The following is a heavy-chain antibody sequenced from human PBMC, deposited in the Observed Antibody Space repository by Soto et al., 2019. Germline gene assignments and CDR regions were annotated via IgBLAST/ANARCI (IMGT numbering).Heavy chain of an antibody. V-gene: IGHV4-4*07. CDR2: IYTSGST. Sequence: SETLSLTCNVSGGSIRSYYWSWVRQPAGKPLEWIGRIYTSGSTNYNPSLKSRVSMSVDTSKNQFSLEVTSVTAADAAVYYCAREGASGFGMDVWGLGTTVTVSS. J-gene: IGHJ6*02. D-gene: IGHD1-26*01. CDR1: GGSIRSYY. CDR3: AREGASGFGMDV.